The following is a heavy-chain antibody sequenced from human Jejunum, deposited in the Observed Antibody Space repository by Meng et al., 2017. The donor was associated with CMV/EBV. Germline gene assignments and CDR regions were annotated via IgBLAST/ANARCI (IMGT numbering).Heavy chain of an antibody. D-gene: IGHD3-16*01. CDR2: ISYDGSNE. Sequence: QVQLAESGGGVVQPGRSLRLSCAASGFIFSTYAMYWVRQAPGKGLEWVAIISYDGSNEYYADSVKGRFTVSRDNSKNTLYLQMNSLTAEDTAIYYCARDKNGDYLGQGTLGTVSS. CDR1: GFIFSTYA. CDR3: ARDKNGDY. V-gene: IGHV3-30-3*01. J-gene: IGHJ4*02.